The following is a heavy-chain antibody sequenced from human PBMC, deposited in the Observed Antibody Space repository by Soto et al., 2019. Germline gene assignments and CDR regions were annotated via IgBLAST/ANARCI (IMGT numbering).Heavy chain of an antibody. CDR2: INHSGST. V-gene: IGHV4-34*01. CDR1: GGSISGYY. J-gene: IGHJ6*02. Sequence: SETLSLTCAVYGGSISGYYWSWIRQPPGKGLEWIGEINHSGSTNYNPSLKSRVTISVDTSKNQFSLKLSSVTAADTAVYYCARGRAYDFWSGYYPDYYYGMDVWGQGTTVTVSS. D-gene: IGHD3-3*01. CDR3: ARGRAYDFWSGYYPDYYYGMDV.